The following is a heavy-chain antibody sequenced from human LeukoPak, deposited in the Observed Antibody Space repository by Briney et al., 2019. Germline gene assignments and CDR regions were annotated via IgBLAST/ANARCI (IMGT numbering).Heavy chain of an antibody. CDR1: GGSISSGGYY. D-gene: IGHD5-18*01. CDR3: ARRLWSRGLSDY. Sequence: SETLSLICTVSGGSISSGGYYWSWIRQHPGKGLEWIGYIYYSGSTYYNPSLKSRVTISVDTSKSQFSLKLSSVTAADTAVYYCARRLWSRGLSDYWGQGTLVTVSS. V-gene: IGHV4-31*03. J-gene: IGHJ4*02. CDR2: IYYSGST.